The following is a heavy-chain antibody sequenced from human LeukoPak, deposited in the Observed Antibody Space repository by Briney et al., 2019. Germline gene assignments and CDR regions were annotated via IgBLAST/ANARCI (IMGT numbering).Heavy chain of an antibody. D-gene: IGHD5-12*01. V-gene: IGHV3-23*01. Sequence: GGSLRLSCAASGFTFTSYSMNWVRQAPGKGLEWVSTISGGGGSIYYADSVKGRFTISRDNSKNTLYLQMNSLRAEDTAVYYCARGYSGYVDYYYGMDVWGQGTTVTVSS. CDR3: ARGYSGYVDYYYGMDV. CDR2: ISGGGGSI. J-gene: IGHJ6*02. CDR1: GFTFTSYS.